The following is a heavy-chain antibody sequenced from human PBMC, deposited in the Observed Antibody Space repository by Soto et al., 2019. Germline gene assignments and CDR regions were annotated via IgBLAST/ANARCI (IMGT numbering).Heavy chain of an antibody. J-gene: IGHJ4*02. Sequence: SETMSLTCTVSGGSISSYYGSWIRQHPGKGLEWIGYIYYSGSTNYNPSLKSRVTISVDTSKNQFSLKLSSVTAADTAVYYCARDNGRENYYDSSGYWYYFDYWGQGTLVTVS. CDR1: GGSISSYY. V-gene: IGHV4-59*01. D-gene: IGHD3-22*01. CDR2: IYYSGST. CDR3: ARDNGRENYYDSSGYWYYFDY.